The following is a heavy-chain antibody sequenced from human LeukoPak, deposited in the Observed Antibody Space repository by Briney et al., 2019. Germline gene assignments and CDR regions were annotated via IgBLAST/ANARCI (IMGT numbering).Heavy chain of an antibody. CDR2: VSTGGAAT. V-gene: IGHV3-23*01. J-gene: IGHJ4*02. D-gene: IGHD6-13*01. CDR3: ATDIVAAGDY. Sequence: GGSLRLSCAASGFTFSSFSMNWVRQAPGKGLEWVSTVSTGGAATYYADSVKGRFTISRDNSENTLYLQMNSLRAEDTAVYYCATDIVAAGDYWGQGTLVTVSS. CDR1: GFTFSSFS.